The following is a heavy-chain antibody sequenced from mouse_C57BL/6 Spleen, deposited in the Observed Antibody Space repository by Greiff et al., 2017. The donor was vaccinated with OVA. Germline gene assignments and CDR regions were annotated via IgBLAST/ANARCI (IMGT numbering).Heavy chain of an antibody. CDR1: GYAFSSSW. CDR2: IYPGDGDT. J-gene: IGHJ3*01. V-gene: IGHV1-82*01. CDR3: ARYPLFAY. Sequence: QVQLKQSGPELVKPGASVKISCKASGYAFSSSWMNWVKQRPGKGLEWIGRIYPGDGDTNYNGKFKGKATLTADKSSSTAYMQLSSLTSEDSAVYFCARYPLFAYWGQGTLVTVSA.